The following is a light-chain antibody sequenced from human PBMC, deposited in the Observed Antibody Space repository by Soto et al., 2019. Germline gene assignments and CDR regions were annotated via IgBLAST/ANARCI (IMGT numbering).Light chain of an antibody. Sequence: QSALTQPPSASGTPGQRVTISCSTSSSNLGDNTVNWYQQVPGTAPKLLIYSYDQRPSGVPDRFSGSKSGTSASLAISGLQSDDEADYYCAAWDASLDGYVFGTGTKATVL. CDR1: SSNLGDNT. CDR3: AAWDASLDGYV. J-gene: IGLJ1*01. V-gene: IGLV1-44*01. CDR2: SYD.